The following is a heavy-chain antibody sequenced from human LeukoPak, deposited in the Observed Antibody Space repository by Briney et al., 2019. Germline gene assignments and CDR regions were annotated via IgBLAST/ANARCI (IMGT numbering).Heavy chain of an antibody. D-gene: IGHD6-19*01. CDR3: ARQRWAVAPDY. Sequence: SETLSLTCTVSGGSISSSSYYWGWIRQPPGKGLEWIGSIYYSGSTYYNPSLKSRVTISVDASKNQFSLKLSSVTAADTAVYYCARQRWAVAPDYWGQGTLVTVSS. V-gene: IGHV4-39*01. CDR1: GGSISSSSYY. J-gene: IGHJ4*02. CDR2: IYYSGST.